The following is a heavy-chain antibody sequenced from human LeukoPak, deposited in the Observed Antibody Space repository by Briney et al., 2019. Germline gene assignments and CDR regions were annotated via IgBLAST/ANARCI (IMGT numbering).Heavy chain of an antibody. CDR3: RAGHPRVDY. V-gene: IGHV1-18*01. CDR2: TSTYNDGK. CDR1: GYTFTYYA. Sequence: ASVKVSCKASGYTFTYYAITWVRQAPGQGLEWMGWTSTYNDGKNYAQSLQGRITMTTDTSTNTAYMELSSLRSDDTAVYYCRAGHPRVDYWGQGTLVTVSS. J-gene: IGHJ4*02.